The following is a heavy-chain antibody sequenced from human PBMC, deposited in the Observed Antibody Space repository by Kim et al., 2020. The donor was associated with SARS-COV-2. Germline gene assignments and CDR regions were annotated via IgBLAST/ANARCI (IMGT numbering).Heavy chain of an antibody. CDR3: AKTMDDFWSGYYSSYYFDY. CDR1: GFTFSSYG. J-gene: IGHJ4*02. V-gene: IGHV3-30*18. CDR2: ISYDGSNK. Sequence: GGSLRLSCAASGFTFSSYGMHWVRQAPGKGLEWVAVISYDGSNKYYADSVKGRFTISRDNSKNTLYLQMNSLRAEDTAVYYCAKTMDDFWSGYYSSYYFDYWGQGTLVTVSS. D-gene: IGHD3-3*01.